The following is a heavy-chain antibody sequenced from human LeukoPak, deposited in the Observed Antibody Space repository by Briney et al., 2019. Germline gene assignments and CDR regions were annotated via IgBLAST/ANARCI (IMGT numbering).Heavy chain of an antibody. V-gene: IGHV3-43D*03. J-gene: IGHJ4*02. D-gene: IGHD6-13*01. CDR2: INLDGGSA. CDR3: AKGGSSSWCADY. CDR1: GFTFEDFV. Sequence: GSLRLSCAASGFTFEDFVMHWVRQVPGKALEWVSLINLDGGSASYADSVRGRFTISRDNSESSLYLQMNSLRPEDTALYYCAKGGSSSWCADYWGQGTLVTVSS.